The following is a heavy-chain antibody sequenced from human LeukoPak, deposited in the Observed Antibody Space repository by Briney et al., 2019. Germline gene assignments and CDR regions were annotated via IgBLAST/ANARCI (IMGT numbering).Heavy chain of an antibody. CDR3: ASSSDAPGVY. V-gene: IGHV3-7*01. Sequence: GGSLRLSCAASGCTFSSYWMSWVRPAPGKGLEWVANIKEDESAKYYVDSVKGRFTISRDNAKSSLYLQMNSLRAEDTAVYYCASSSDAPGVYWGQGTLVTVSS. D-gene: IGHD3-22*01. CDR1: GCTFSSYW. J-gene: IGHJ4*02. CDR2: IKEDESAK.